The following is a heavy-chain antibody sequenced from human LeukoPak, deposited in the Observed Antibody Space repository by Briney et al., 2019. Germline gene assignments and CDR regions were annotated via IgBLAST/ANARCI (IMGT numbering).Heavy chain of an antibody. Sequence: GGSLRLSCAASGFTFSSYRVTWVRQAPGKGLEWVSSISSSSYIYYADSVKGRFTISRDNAKNSLYLQMNSLRAEDTAVYYCARRADYYDSSGYYVNWFDPWGQGTLVTVSS. CDR1: GFTFSSYR. J-gene: IGHJ5*02. CDR3: ARRADYYDSSGYYVNWFDP. V-gene: IGHV3-21*01. CDR2: ISSSSYI. D-gene: IGHD3-22*01.